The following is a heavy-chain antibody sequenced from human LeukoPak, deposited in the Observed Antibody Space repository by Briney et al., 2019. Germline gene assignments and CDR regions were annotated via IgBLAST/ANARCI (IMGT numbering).Heavy chain of an antibody. CDR3: AKAKGYFDY. CDR1: GVTLSSYA. V-gene: IGHV3-23*01. Sequence: GGSLRLSCAASGVTLSSYAMSWARQAPGKGLEWVSGISSSGSGGNTYYADSVKGRFTISGDNSKNTLYLQMNSLRAEDTAVYYCAKAKGYFDYWGQGTLVTVSS. CDR2: ISSSGSGGNT. J-gene: IGHJ4*02.